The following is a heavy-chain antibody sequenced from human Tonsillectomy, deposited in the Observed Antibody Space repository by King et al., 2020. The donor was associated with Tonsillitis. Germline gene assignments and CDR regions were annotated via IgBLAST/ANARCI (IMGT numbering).Heavy chain of an antibody. CDR1: GYTFTDYY. CDR3: ARGGPGIAARASGYYCDY. V-gene: IGHV1-2*02. J-gene: IGHJ4*02. D-gene: IGHD6-6*01. Sequence: QLVQSGAEVKKFGASVKVSCKASGYTFTDYYLHWVRQAPGQGLEWKGWINPNSGSTNSAQRFQGRVTMTRATSISTAYMELSRLTSDDTAVYYCARGGPGIAARASGYYCDYWGQGTLVTVSS. CDR2: INPNSGST.